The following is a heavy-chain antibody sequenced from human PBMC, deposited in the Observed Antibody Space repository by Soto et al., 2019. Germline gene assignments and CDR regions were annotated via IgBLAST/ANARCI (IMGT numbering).Heavy chain of an antibody. CDR1: GFTFSSCT. J-gene: IGHJ6*02. CDR2: ISPSTSHI. Sequence: EVLLVESGGGLVKPGGSLRLSCAVSGFTFSSCTMNWVRQAPGKGLEWVSSISPSTSHIYYADSVKGRFTISRDNAKNSLFLQMNSMRAEDTAVYYCSGCSGGACQQNYGMDVSGQGTTVTVSS. D-gene: IGHD2-15*01. CDR3: SGCSGGACQQNYGMDV. V-gene: IGHV3-21*01.